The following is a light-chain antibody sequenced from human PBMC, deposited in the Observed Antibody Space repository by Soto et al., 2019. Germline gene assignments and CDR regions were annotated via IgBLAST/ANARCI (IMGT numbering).Light chain of an antibody. Sequence: QSVLTQPASVSGPPGQSITISCTGTSSDVGGYNYVSWYQQHPRKAPKLMIYEVSNRPSRVSNRFSGSESGNTASLTISGLQAEDEADYYCTSYTSTSTYVFGTVTKVTVL. CDR3: TSYTSTSTYV. V-gene: IGLV2-14*01. J-gene: IGLJ1*01. CDR2: EVS. CDR1: SSDVGGYNY.